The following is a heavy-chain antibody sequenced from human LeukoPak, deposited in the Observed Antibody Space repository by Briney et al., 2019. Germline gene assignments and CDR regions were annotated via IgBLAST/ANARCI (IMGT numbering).Heavy chain of an antibody. CDR2: ISSSGSYI. Sequence: GGSLRLSCAASGFKLNNYGMYWVRQAPGKGLEWVSFISSSGSYIFHADSVKGRFTISRDNAKDSVSLKMNSLKAEDTGVYFCAREPFSTDWKVTTNALDLWGQGTMVIVSS. CDR3: AREPFSTDWKVTTNALDL. J-gene: IGHJ3*01. V-gene: IGHV3-21*01. D-gene: IGHD2-2*01. CDR1: GFKLNNYG.